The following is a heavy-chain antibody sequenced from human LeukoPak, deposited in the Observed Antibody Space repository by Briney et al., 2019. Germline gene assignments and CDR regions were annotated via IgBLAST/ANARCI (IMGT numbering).Heavy chain of an antibody. Sequence: GGSLRLSRAASGFTFSSYWMHWVRQAQGKGLVWVSRFNSDGSTTIYADSVKGRFTISRDNAKNTLYLQMNSLRAEDTAVYYCARDSLSGFFDYWGQGTLVTVSS. CDR3: ARDSLSGFFDY. V-gene: IGHV3-74*01. CDR2: FNSDGSTT. J-gene: IGHJ4*02. CDR1: GFTFSSYW. D-gene: IGHD3-22*01.